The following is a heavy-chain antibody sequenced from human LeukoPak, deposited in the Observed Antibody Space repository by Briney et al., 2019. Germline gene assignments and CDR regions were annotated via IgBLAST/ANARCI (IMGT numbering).Heavy chain of an antibody. CDR3: ARGDYDLSGSYHYGMDV. D-gene: IGHD3-10*01. J-gene: IGHJ6*02. Sequence: GESLRLSCAASGFTFSSYAMHWVRQAPGKGLEWVAVMSSDGNKKFYAEYVKGRFTISRDNSENTLYLEMNSLRGEDTAVYYCARGDYDLSGSYHYGMDVWGQGTTVTVSS. CDR2: MSSDGNKK. CDR1: GFTFSSYA. V-gene: IGHV3-30-3*01.